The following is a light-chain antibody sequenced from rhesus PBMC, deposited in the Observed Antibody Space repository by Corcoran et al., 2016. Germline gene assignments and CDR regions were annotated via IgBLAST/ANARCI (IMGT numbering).Light chain of an antibody. CDR1: QSVSST. J-gene: IGKJ4*01. CDR3: QQYSNWPLT. CDR2: YAS. V-gene: IGKV3-35*01. Sequence: EIVLTQSPATLSLSPGERATLSCRASQSVSSTLAWYQQKLGHAPRLLIYYASIRATGLPDRFSGSGYGTDFTLTISSLEPEDVGVYYCQQYSNWPLTFGGGTKVELK.